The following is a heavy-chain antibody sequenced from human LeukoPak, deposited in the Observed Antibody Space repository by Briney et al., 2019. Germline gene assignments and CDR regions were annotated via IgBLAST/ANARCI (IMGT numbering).Heavy chain of an antibody. CDR3: ARLLSQSDSCYDY. Sequence: PGGSLRLSCVASGFTFSGYWMSWVRQAPGKGLEWVDNINQGGSDKFYVDSVKGRFAISRDNAKNSLYLQMNSLRAEDTAVYYCARLLSQSDSCYDYWGQGTLVTVSS. J-gene: IGHJ4*02. CDR1: GFTFSGYW. V-gene: IGHV3-7*04. CDR2: INQGGSDK. D-gene: IGHD2-2*01.